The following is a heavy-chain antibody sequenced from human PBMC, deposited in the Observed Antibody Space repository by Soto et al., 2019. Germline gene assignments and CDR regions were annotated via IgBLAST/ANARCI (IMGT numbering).Heavy chain of an antibody. D-gene: IGHD5-12*01. CDR1: GFTFSSYA. CDR2: ISGSGGST. V-gene: IGHV3-23*01. Sequence: GESLKISCAASGFTFSSYAMSWVRQAPGKGLEWVSAISGSGGSTYYADSVKGRFTISRDNSKNTLYLQMNSLRAEDTAVYYCAKVPIVAVLADYFDYWGQGTLVTVSS. CDR3: AKVPIVAVLADYFDY. J-gene: IGHJ4*02.